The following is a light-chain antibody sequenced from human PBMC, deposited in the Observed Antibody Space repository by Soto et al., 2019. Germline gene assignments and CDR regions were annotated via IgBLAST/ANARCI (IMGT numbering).Light chain of an antibody. CDR2: SAS. CDR3: QQYGGSPIT. Sequence: DIQMTQSPSSLSASVRDRVTITCRASQSIRSHLNWYQQKPGKAPELLIYSASSWQSGVPSRFSGSGSGTDFTLTITRLEPEDFALYYCQQYGGSPITFGLGTRLEIK. V-gene: IGKV1-39*01. J-gene: IGKJ5*01. CDR1: QSIRSH.